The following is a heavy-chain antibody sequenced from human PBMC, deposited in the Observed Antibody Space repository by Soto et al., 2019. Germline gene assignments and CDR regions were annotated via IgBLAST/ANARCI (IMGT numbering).Heavy chain of an antibody. CDR1: GYTFTSYD. Sequence: AASVKVSCKASGYTFTSYDINWVRQATGQGLEWMGWMNPNSGNTGYAQKFQGRVTMTRNTSISTAYMELSSLRSEDTAVYYCARASRIAAPNWFDPWGQGTLVTVSS. CDR2: MNPNSGNT. D-gene: IGHD6-6*01. J-gene: IGHJ5*02. CDR3: ARASRIAAPNWFDP. V-gene: IGHV1-8*01.